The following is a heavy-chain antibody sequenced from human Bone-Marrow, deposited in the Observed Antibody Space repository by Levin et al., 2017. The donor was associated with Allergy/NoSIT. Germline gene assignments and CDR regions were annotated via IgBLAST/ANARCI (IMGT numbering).Heavy chain of an antibody. D-gene: IGHD6-6*01. Sequence: ASVKVSCKASGYTFTSYGISWVRQAPGQGLEWMGWISAYNGNTNYAQKLQGRVTMTTDTSTSTAYMELRSLRSDDTAVYYCARSYSSSAVARHYYYDYYMDGWGKGTTVTVSS. CDR3: ARSYSSSAVARHYYYDYYMDG. CDR2: ISAYNGNT. CDR1: GYTFTSYG. V-gene: IGHV1-18*01. J-gene: IGHJ6*03.